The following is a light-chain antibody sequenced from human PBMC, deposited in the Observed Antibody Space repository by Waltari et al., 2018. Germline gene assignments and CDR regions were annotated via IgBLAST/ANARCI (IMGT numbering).Light chain of an antibody. Sequence: QSVLTQPPSVSVAPGQRVTISCPGSSSNIGAVFLVHWYQHLPGTVPNLLSFDNNKRPSGVPARFSGSRSGTSASLAITGLQAEDEADYYCQSFDTSLTAWVFGGGTKLTVL. CDR3: QSFDTSLTAWV. CDR1: SSNIGAVFL. J-gene: IGLJ3*02. V-gene: IGLV1-40*01. CDR2: DNN.